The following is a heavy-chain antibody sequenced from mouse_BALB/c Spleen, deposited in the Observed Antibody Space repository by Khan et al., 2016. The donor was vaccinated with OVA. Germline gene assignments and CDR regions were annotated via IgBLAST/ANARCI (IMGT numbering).Heavy chain of an antibody. Sequence: QIQLVQSGPELKKPGETVKISCKASGYTFRNNGMNWVKQSPGKGLTWMGWINTYTGEPTYADDFKGRFAFSLETSANTASLQINNLNNEDTATNFCARVGYDGTMDSWGQGTSVTVSS. CDR3: ARVGYDGTMDS. D-gene: IGHD2-14*01. V-gene: IGHV9-3-1*01. J-gene: IGHJ4*01. CDR2: INTYTGEP. CDR1: GYTFRNNG.